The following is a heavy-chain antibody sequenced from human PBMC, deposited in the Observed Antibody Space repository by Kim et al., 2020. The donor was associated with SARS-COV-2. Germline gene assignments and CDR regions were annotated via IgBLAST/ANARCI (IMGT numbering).Heavy chain of an antibody. J-gene: IGHJ3*01. Sequence: GGSLRLSCAASGFTFSGSPMHWVRQASGKGLEWVGRISSKVYYYATSYVAAVKGRFTISRDDSESTAYLQMNSLKTEDTAVYYCTRVPGTTLAFCDAFDVWGQGTMVTVSS. V-gene: IGHV3-73*01. CDR1: GFTFSGSP. D-gene: IGHD1-1*01. CDR2: ISSKVYYYAT. CDR3: TRVPGTTLAFCDAFDV.